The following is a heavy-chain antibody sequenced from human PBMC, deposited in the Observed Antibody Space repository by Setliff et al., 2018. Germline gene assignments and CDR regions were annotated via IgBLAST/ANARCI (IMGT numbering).Heavy chain of an antibody. D-gene: IGHD2-15*01. J-gene: IGHJ4*02. V-gene: IGHV3-30*03. CDR2: ILDDGVKK. Sequence: PGGSLRLSCAASGFTFSTYRMHWGRQAPGKGLEWVAVILDDGVKKYHADSVKGRFTISRDNSKNTLYLQMNSLRPEDTAVYYCARTCSGSGCYAGLESWGQGTPVTVSS. CDR3: ARTCSGSGCYAGLES. CDR1: GFTFSTYR.